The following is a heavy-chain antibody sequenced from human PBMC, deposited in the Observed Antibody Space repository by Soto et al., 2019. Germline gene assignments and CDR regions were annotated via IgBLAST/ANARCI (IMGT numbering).Heavy chain of an antibody. CDR2: ISYDGSNK. Sequence: QVQLVESGGGVVQPGRSLRLSCAASGFTFSSYGMHWVRQAPGKGLEWVAVISYDGSNKYYADSVKGRFTISRDNSKNTLYLQMNILRAEDTAVYYCAKTTGLRGELPPDYWGQGTLVTVSS. V-gene: IGHV3-30*18. CDR1: GFTFSSYG. CDR3: AKTTGLRGELPPDY. J-gene: IGHJ4*02. D-gene: IGHD1-26*01.